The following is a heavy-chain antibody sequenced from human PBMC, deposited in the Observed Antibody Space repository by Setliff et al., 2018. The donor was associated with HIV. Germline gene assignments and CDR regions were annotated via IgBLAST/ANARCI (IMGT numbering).Heavy chain of an antibody. CDR3: ARGSESLTYFDS. CDR1: GFSLSPRGMS. Sequence: SGPMLVNPTQTLTLTCTFSGFSLSPRGMSVSWIRQPPGKALEWLARIDWDDAKYYSTSLKTRLTISKDTSKNQVVLTMTNMDPVDTATYYCARGSESLTYFDSLGPGTLVTVSS. V-gene: IGHV2-70*11. D-gene: IGHD3-10*01. CDR2: IDWDDAK. J-gene: IGHJ4*02.